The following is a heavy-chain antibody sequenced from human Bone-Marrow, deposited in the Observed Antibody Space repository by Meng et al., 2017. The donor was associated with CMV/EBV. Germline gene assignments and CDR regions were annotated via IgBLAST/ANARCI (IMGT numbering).Heavy chain of an antibody. CDR3: ASSLTGTTQNY. CDR2: INPNSFDT. D-gene: IGHD1-7*01. Sequence: ASVKVSCKASGYTFSGHYIHWVRQAPGQGLEWMGWINPNSFDTYYARKFQGRVTMSRNTSISTAYLELSGLRSDDTAVYYCASSLTGTTQNYWGQGTLVTVYS. V-gene: IGHV1-2*02. CDR1: GYTFSGHY. J-gene: IGHJ4*02.